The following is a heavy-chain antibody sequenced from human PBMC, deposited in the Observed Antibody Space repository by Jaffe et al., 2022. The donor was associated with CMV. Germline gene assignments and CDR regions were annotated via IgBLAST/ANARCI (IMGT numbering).Heavy chain of an antibody. V-gene: IGHV3-7*03. D-gene: IGHD6-13*01. J-gene: IGHJ4*02. CDR3: ARWYSSGWYGGFDS. CDR1: GFTFSRSW. CDR2: IKHDGSEK. Sequence: EVQLVESGGGLVQPGGSLRLSCAASGFTFSRSWMSWVRQTSGKGLEWVANIKHDGSEKHYVASVKGRFTISRDNARNSLYLQMDSLRAEDTAVYYCARWYSSGWYGGFDSWGQGTLVTVSS.